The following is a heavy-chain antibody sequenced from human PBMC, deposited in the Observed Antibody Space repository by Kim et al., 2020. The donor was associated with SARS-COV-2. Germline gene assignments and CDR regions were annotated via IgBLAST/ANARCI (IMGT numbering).Heavy chain of an antibody. J-gene: IGHJ3*02. CDR2: IDPSDSYT. Sequence: GESLKISCKGSGYSFTSYWISWVRQMPGKGLEWMGRIDPSDSYTNYSPSFQGHVTISADKSISTAYLQWSSLKASDTAMYYCARFSYYYDSSGYYRKAPAFDIWGQGTMVTVSS. CDR1: GYSFTSYW. CDR3: ARFSYYYDSSGYYRKAPAFDI. D-gene: IGHD3-22*01. V-gene: IGHV5-10-1*01.